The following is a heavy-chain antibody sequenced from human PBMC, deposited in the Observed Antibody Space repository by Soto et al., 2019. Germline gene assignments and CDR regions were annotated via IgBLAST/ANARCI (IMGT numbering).Heavy chain of an antibody. CDR2: ISSSSSYI. Sequence: EVQLVESGGGLVKPGGSLRLSCAASGFTFSSYSMNWVRQAPGKGLEWVSSISSSSSYIYYADSVKSRFTISRDDANNSLYLEMNSQRAEDMAVYYCARDLGDRSGPNNDYWGQGTLVTVSS. CDR3: ARDLGDRSGPNNDY. J-gene: IGHJ4*02. V-gene: IGHV3-21*01. CDR1: GFTFSSYS. D-gene: IGHD3-16*01.